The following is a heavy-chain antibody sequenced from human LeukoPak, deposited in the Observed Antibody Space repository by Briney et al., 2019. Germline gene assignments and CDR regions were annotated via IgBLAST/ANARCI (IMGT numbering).Heavy chain of an antibody. CDR2: INSDGSST. Sequence: GGSLRLSCAASGFTLRRNWMHWVRQAPGKGLVWVSRINSDGSSTRYADSAKGRFTISRDNAKNTLYLQMNSLGTEDTAVYFCTRESYNDGNFDYWGQGTLVTVSS. D-gene: IGHD3-10*01. V-gene: IGHV3-74*01. J-gene: IGHJ4*02. CDR1: GFTLRRNW. CDR3: TRESYNDGNFDY.